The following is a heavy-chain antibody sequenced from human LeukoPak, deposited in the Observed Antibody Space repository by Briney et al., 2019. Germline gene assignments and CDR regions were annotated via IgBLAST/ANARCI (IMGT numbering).Heavy chain of an antibody. CDR2: IYHSGST. Sequence: PSETLSLTCSVSGGSISRCYWSWIRQPPGKGLEWIGYIYHSGSTNSNPSLKTRLTISLDTSNKEVSLKLSSVTAADTAVYYCAGGNTRDDLDYWGQGILVTVSS. CDR3: AGGNTRDDLDY. J-gene: IGHJ4*02. V-gene: IGHV4-4*08. D-gene: IGHD3/OR15-3a*01. CDR1: GGSISRCY.